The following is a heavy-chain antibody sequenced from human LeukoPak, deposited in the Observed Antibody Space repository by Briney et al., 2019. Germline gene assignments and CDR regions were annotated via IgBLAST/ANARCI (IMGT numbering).Heavy chain of an antibody. D-gene: IGHD3-22*01. Sequence: SETLSLTCTVSGGSINSSNWWSWVRQPPGKGLEWIGEIYHSGSTNYNPSLKSRVTISVDKSKNQFSLKLSSVTAADTAVYYCARGRYDSSAYDYWGQGTLVTVSS. CDR3: ARGRYDSSAYDY. CDR1: GGSINSSNW. V-gene: IGHV4-4*02. CDR2: IYHSGST. J-gene: IGHJ4*02.